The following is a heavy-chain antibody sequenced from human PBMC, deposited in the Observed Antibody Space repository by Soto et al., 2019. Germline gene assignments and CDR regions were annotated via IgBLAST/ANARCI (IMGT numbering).Heavy chain of an antibody. J-gene: IGHJ3*02. CDR2: INPNSGAT. V-gene: IGHV1-2*04. CDR3: ARERRGRSFDI. CDR1: GYTFTGNY. Sequence: ASVKVSCKASGYTFTGNYLHWVRQAPGQRLEWMGWINPNSGATNYPQKFQGWVTMTRDTSISTVYVEMKRLRSDDTAIYYCARERRGRSFDIRGQGTMVTVSS.